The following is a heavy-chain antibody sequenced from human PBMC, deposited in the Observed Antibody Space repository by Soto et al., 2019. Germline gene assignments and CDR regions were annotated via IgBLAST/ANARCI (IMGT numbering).Heavy chain of an antibody. D-gene: IGHD3-3*01. CDR2: IITIFETA. CDR1: GGTFSSYV. Sequence: QVQPVQPGPEMKKPGSSVKVSCQASGGTFSSYVISWVRQAPGHGLEWMGGIITIFETAKYEHKFQCRVKLTADESTRTVYMAVGSLRPEDTALYVCAKAVADYGFLGGRSSTSIRASGMDVWGQGTPVTVSS. CDR3: AKAVADYGFLGGRSSTSIRASGMDV. J-gene: IGHJ6*02. V-gene: IGHV1-69*01.